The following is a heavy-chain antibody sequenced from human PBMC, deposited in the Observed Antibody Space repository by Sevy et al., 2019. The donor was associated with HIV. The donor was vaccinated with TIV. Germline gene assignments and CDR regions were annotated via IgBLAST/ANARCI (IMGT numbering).Heavy chain of an antibody. CDR1: GFTFSDYY. Sequence: GGSLRLSCAASGFTFSDYYMNWVRQAPGKGLEWVSSISGRSSYIHYADSVRGRFTISRDNAKNSVYLQMNGLRVDDTAVYCCASDGGCSSTSCLLYFDSWGQGALVTVSS. CDR3: ASDGGCSSTSCLLYFDS. D-gene: IGHD2-2*01. J-gene: IGHJ4*02. CDR2: ISGRSSYI. V-gene: IGHV3-21*06.